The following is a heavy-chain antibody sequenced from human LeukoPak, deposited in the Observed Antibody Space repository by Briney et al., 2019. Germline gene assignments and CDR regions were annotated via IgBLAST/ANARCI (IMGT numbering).Heavy chain of an antibody. CDR1: GFTFSSYS. Sequence: PGGSLRLSCAASGFTFSSYSMNWVRQAPGKGLEWVSLITPSSSDRYYADSVQGRFTISRDNAKNSLYLQMNSLRAEDTAVYYCAREDLSGSYYYMDVWGKGTTVTVSS. J-gene: IGHJ6*03. D-gene: IGHD1-26*01. CDR3: AREDLSGSYYYMDV. CDR2: ITPSSSDR. V-gene: IGHV3-21*01.